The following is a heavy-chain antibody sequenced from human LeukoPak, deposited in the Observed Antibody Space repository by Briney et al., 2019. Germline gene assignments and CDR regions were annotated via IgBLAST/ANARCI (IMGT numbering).Heavy chain of an antibody. CDR3: AKDLGYGGNPPVYFDY. V-gene: IGHV3-23*01. Sequence: SGGSLRLSCAASGFTFSNYGMNWVRQAPGKGLEWVSAITDSGVSTYYADSVKGRFTVSRDNSKNTLYLQMNSLRAEDTAVYYCAKDLGYGGNPPVYFDYWGQETLVTVSS. CDR1: GFTFSNYG. CDR2: ITDSGVST. J-gene: IGHJ4*02. D-gene: IGHD4-23*01.